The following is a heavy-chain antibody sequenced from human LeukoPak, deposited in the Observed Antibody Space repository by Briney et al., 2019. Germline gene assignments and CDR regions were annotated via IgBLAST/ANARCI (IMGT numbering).Heavy chain of an antibody. V-gene: IGHV4-34*01. Sequence: SETLSLTCAVYGGSFSGYYWSWIRQPPGKGLEWIGEINHSGSTNYNPSLKSRVTISVDTSKNQFSLKLSSVTAADTAVYYCASDRRRYWYFDLWGRGTLITVSS. D-gene: IGHD1-1*01. J-gene: IGHJ2*01. CDR3: ASDRRRYWYFDL. CDR1: GGSFSGYY. CDR2: INHSGST.